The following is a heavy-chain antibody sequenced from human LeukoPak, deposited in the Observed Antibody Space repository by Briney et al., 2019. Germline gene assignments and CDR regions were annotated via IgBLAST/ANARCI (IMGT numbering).Heavy chain of an antibody. CDR1: GGSISSSSYY. Sequence: SETLSLTCTVSGGSISSSSYYWGWIRQPPGKGLEWIGEINHSGSTNYNPSLKSRVTISVDTSKNQFSLKLSSVTAADTAVYYCARHRYYGSGSYYTQRPDVWGKGTTVTISP. D-gene: IGHD3-10*01. J-gene: IGHJ6*04. CDR2: INHSGST. V-gene: IGHV4-39*01. CDR3: ARHRYYGSGSYYTQRPDV.